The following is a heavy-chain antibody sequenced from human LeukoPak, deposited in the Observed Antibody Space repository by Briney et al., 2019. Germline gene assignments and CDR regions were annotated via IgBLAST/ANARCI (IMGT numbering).Heavy chain of an antibody. CDR3: ARVGGGYESDGAY. D-gene: IGHD5-12*01. V-gene: IGHV1-46*01. Sequence: GASVKVSCKASGYSFTNYFIHWVRQAPGQGLNWMGIINPNGDITTYARQFQGRVTLTSDASTSTVYMELTSLRSDDTATYYCARVGGGYESDGAYWGQGTLVIVSS. CDR1: GYSFTNYF. CDR2: INPNGDIT. J-gene: IGHJ4*02.